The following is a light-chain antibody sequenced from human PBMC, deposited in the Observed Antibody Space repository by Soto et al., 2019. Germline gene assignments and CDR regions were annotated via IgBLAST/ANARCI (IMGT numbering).Light chain of an antibody. CDR3: QRYDSLRT. J-gene: IGKJ1*01. CDR1: QSVSSSY. V-gene: IGKV3-20*01. CDR2: GAS. Sequence: EIVLTQCPGTLSFSPGERATLSCRASQSVSSSYLAWYQHKPAQAPRLLIYGASTRATGIPGRFSGSGSGTDFTLTITRLEPEDFAMYYCQRYDSLRTFGQGTKVDIK.